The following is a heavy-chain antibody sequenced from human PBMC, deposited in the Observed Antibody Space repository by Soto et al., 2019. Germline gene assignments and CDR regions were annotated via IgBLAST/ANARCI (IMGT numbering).Heavy chain of an antibody. J-gene: IGHJ3*02. CDR1: GFTFSSYW. Sequence: EVQLVESGGGLVQPGGSLRLSCAASGFTFSSYWMHWVRKAPGKGLVWASRIKTDGTDTHYADSVKGRFTISRDNAKNTLYLQMNSLRGEDTAVYYCARPRTSDWAYDIWGQGTMVIVSS. CDR2: IKTDGTDT. CDR3: ARPRTSDWAYDI. V-gene: IGHV3-74*01. D-gene: IGHD3-9*01.